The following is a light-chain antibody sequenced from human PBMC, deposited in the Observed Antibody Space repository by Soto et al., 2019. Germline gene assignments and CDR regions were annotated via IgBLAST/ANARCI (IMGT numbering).Light chain of an antibody. J-gene: IGKJ5*01. CDR2: GAS. V-gene: IGKV3-20*01. CDR1: QSFSSSY. Sequence: EIVLTQSPGTLSLSPGERATLSCRASQSFSSSYLAWYQQKPGQAPRLLIYGASSRATGIPDRFSGSGSGTDFTLTISRLEPEDFAVYYCKRYVTSITFGQGTRLE. CDR3: KRYVTSIT.